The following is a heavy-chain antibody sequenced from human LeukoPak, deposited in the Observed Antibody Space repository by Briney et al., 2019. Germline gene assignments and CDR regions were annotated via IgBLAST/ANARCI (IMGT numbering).Heavy chain of an antibody. V-gene: IGHV3-49*04. CDR3: TRGVAKTGMNC. D-gene: IGHD3-9*01. CDR2: IRSKTYGETT. J-gene: IGHJ4*02. Sequence: GRSQRLPCTASGFTFGDNAMTWVRQAPGRGLEWVGFIRSKTYGETTEYAASVKGRFTISRDDSKSIAYLQMNSLKSEDTAVYYCTRGVAKTGMNCWAQGTLVTVSA. CDR1: GFTFGDNA.